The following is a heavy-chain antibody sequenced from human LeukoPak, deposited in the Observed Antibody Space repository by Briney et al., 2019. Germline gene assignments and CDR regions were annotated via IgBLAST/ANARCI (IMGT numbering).Heavy chain of an antibody. CDR2: ISYSESA. CDR3: ARGPDDFDY. Sequence: PSETLSLTCSVSGGSMYSYYWSWIRQPPGKGLKWIGYISYSESARYNPSLRSRVTISIDTSKSQFSLKVSSVTAADSAVYYCARGPDDFDYWGQGILVTVSS. D-gene: IGHD5-24*01. J-gene: IGHJ4*02. V-gene: IGHV4-59*01. CDR1: GGSMYSYY.